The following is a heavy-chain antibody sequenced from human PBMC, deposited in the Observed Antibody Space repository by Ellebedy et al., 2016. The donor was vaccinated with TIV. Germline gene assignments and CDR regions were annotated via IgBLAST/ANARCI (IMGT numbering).Heavy chain of an antibody. CDR3: ARVPYGSGSYYNSPGKYGMDV. D-gene: IGHD3-10*01. J-gene: IGHJ6*02. Sequence: AASVKVSCKASGYTFTSYYMHWVRQAPGQGLEWMGIINPSGGSTSYAQKFQGRVTMTRDTSTSTVYMELSSLRSEDTAVYYCARVPYGSGSYYNSPGKYGMDVWGQGTTVTVSS. CDR1: GYTFTSYY. CDR2: INPSGGST. V-gene: IGHV1-46*01.